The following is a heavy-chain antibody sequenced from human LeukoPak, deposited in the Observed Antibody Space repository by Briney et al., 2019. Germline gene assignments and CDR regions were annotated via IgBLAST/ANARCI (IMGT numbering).Heavy chain of an antibody. V-gene: IGHV3-48*02. CDR2: ISSGSTI. J-gene: IGHJ4*02. CDR3: ARDHYYEYFDY. D-gene: IGHD3-22*01. Sequence: PGGSLRLSCAASGFIFSSHSMNWARQAPGKGLEWVSCISSGSTIYYADSVKGRFTISRDNAKNSLYLQMNSLRDEDTAVYYCARDHYYEYFDYWGQGTRVTVSS. CDR1: GFIFSSHS.